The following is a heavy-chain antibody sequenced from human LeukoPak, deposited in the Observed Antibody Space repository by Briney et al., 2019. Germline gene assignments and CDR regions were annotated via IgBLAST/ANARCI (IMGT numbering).Heavy chain of an antibody. J-gene: IGHJ6*01. V-gene: IGHV3-9*01. CDR3: IKEISAGGVDV. Sequence: PGGSLRLSCAVSGFTFNDPAMHWVRQVSGRGLEWVSGINWDSTTIGYADSVKGRFTVSRDNAKNSLYLQMNSLRVEDTAFYYCIKEISAGGVDVWGQGTRSSSPQ. CDR2: INWDSTTI. CDR1: GFTFNDPA.